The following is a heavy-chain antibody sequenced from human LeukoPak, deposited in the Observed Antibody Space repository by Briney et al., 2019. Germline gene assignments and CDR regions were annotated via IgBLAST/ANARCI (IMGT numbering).Heavy chain of an antibody. D-gene: IGHD6-13*01. CDR3: ARASYSSSWPFDY. CDR1: GGSFSGYY. Sequence: SETLSLTCAVYGGSFSGYYWSWIRRPPGKGLEWIGEINHSGSTNYNPSLKSRVTISVDTSKNQFSLKLSSVTAADTAVYYCARASYSSSWPFDYWGQGTLVTVSS. V-gene: IGHV4-34*01. J-gene: IGHJ4*02. CDR2: INHSGST.